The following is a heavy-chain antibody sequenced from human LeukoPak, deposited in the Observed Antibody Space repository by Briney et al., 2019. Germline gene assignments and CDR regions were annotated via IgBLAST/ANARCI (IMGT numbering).Heavy chain of an antibody. D-gene: IGHD3-22*01. V-gene: IGHV3-33*06. CDR2: IWFDGSKK. CDR3: AKDSGGYFLDY. CDR1: GFTFTNYG. J-gene: IGHJ4*01. Sequence: PGGSLRLSCAASGFTFTNYGMHWVRQAPGKGLEWEAVIWFDGSKKYYVDSVKGRFTISRDNSKNTLYLQMNSLRAEDTAVYYCAKDSGGYFLDYWGHGTLVTVSS.